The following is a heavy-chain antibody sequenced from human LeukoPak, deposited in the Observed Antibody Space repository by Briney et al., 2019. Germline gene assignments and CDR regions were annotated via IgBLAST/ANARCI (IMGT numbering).Heavy chain of an antibody. CDR1: GFTVNTNY. CDR2: LYGNGVT. CDR3: ASHWGAY. D-gene: IGHD3-16*01. Sequence: GGCLRLSCAASGFTVNTNYMSWVRQAPGKGLEWVSILYGNGVTFYADSVKGRFTISRDNSKNTLYLQMNNLRAEDTATYYCASHWGAYWGQGTLVTVSS. V-gene: IGHV3-53*01. J-gene: IGHJ4*02.